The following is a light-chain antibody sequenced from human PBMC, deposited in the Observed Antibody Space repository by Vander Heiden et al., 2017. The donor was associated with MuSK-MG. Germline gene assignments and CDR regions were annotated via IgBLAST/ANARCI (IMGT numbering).Light chain of an antibody. CDR3: QSADSSGTYVV. CDR2: KDS. Sequence: SYELTQPPSVSVSPGQTARITCSGDALPKQYAYWYQQKPGQAPVMVIYKDSERPSGIPERFSGSSSGKTVTVTISGGQAEEEADYYCQSADSSGTYVVFGGGTKLTVL. J-gene: IGLJ2*01. CDR1: ALPKQY. V-gene: IGLV3-25*02.